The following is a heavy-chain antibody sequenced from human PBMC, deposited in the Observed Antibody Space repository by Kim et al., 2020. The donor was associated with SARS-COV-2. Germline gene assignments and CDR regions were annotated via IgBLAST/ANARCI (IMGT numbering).Heavy chain of an antibody. V-gene: IGHV4-39*07. Sequence: SETLSLTCTVSGGSISSSSYYWGWIRQPPGKGLEWIGSIYYSGSTYYNPSLKSRVTISVDTSKNQFSLKLSSVTAADTAVYYCAREGSGSYTNYYYYYGMDVWGQGTTVTVSS. CDR2: IYYSGST. CDR3: AREGSGSYTNYYYYYGMDV. CDR1: GGSISSSSYY. D-gene: IGHD1-26*01. J-gene: IGHJ6*02.